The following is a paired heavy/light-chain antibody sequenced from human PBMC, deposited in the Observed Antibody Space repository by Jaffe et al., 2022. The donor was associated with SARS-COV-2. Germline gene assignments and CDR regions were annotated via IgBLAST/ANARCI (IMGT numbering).Light chain of an antibody. CDR2: AAS. J-gene: IGKJ2*01. CDR3: QQANSFPYT. V-gene: IGKV1-12*01. Sequence: DIQMTQSPSSVSASVGDRVTITCRASQDISNWLAWYQQKPGKAPKLLIYAASSLQTGVPSRFSGSGSGTDFTLTISSLQPADFASYYCQQANSFPYTFGQGTKLEIK. CDR1: QDISNW.
Heavy chain of an antibody. CDR2: IDPGDSYT. V-gene: IGHV5-10-1*03. CDR3: ARGRSSGNFYGMDV. D-gene: IGHD6-13*01. CDR1: GYTFTSYW. Sequence: EVQLVQSGEEVKKPGESLRISCKASGYTFTSYWISWVRQMPGKGLEWMGRIDPGDSYTNYNPSFQGHVTISADKSISTAYLQWSSLRASDTTIYYCARGRSSGNFYGMDVWGQGTTVTVSS. J-gene: IGHJ6*02.